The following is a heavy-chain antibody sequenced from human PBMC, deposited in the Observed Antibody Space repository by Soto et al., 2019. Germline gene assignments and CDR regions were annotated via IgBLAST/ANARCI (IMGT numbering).Heavy chain of an antibody. J-gene: IGHJ6*02. V-gene: IGHV3-33*01. CDR1: GFTFSSYG. CDR2: IWYDGSNK. CDR3: ARDHVVVPAAIRGGIYYYYYGMDV. Sequence: PVGSLRLSCAASGFTFSSYGMHWVRQAPGKGLEWVAVIWYDGSNKYYADSVKGRFTISRDNSKNTLYLQMNSLRAEDTAVYYCARDHVVVPAAIRGGIYYYYYGMDVWGQGTTVTVSS. D-gene: IGHD2-2*02.